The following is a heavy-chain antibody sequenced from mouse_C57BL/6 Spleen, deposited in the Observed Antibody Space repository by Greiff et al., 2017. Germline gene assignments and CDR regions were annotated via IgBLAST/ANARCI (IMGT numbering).Heavy chain of an antibody. J-gene: IGHJ4*01. CDR2: IYPRDGST. D-gene: IGHD2-4*01. V-gene: IGHV1-78*01. Sequence: VQLQQSDAELVKPGASVKISCKVSGYTFTDHTIHWMKQRPEQGLEWIGYIYPRDGSTKYNEKFKGKATLTADKSSSTAYMQLNSLTSEDSAVYCCARGDYDQGYAMDYWGQGTSVTVSS. CDR3: ARGDYDQGYAMDY. CDR1: GYTFTDHT.